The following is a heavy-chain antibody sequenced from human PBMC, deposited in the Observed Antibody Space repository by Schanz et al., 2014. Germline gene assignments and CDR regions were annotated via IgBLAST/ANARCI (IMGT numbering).Heavy chain of an antibody. J-gene: IGHJ4*02. CDR2: IGYLGDT. V-gene: IGHV3-13*01. Sequence: VQLLQFGGGVVQPGRSLRLSCAASGFTLSNSDMHWVRQGTGKGLEWVSTIGYLGDTYYPDSVKGRFTVSRDSGQNSLYLQMNSLRAGDTAVYYCARDRGYCSGGSCLTFDYWGQGTLVTVSS. D-gene: IGHD2-15*01. CDR1: GFTLSNSD. CDR3: ARDRGYCSGGSCLTFDY.